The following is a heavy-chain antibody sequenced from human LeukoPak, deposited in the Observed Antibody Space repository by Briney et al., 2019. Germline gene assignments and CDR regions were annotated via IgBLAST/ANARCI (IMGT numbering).Heavy chain of an antibody. D-gene: IGHD6-19*01. V-gene: IGHV5-10-1*01. Sequence: PGESLKISCKASGYSFTNYWISWVRQMPGKALEWIGRVDPTDSYTNYSPSFQGHVAISVDKSISTAYLQWSSLKASDTAMYYCARQGIVVADSFDPWGQGTLVTVSS. CDR1: GYSFTNYW. J-gene: IGHJ5*02. CDR2: VDPTDSYT. CDR3: ARQGIVVADSFDP.